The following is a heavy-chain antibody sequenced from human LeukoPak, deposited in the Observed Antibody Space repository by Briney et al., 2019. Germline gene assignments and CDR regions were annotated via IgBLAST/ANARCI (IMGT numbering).Heavy chain of an antibody. CDR1: GFTFSSYW. CDR2: INTDGSST. D-gene: IGHD2-2*01. V-gene: IGHV3-74*01. Sequence: GGSLRLSCAASGFTFSSYWMHWVRQAPGKGLVWVSRINTDGSSTSYADSVKGRFTISRDNVKNTLYLQMNSLRAEDTAVYYCARAVYCSSTSCSSNWFDPWGQGTLVTVSS. CDR3: ARAVYCSSTSCSSNWFDP. J-gene: IGHJ5*02.